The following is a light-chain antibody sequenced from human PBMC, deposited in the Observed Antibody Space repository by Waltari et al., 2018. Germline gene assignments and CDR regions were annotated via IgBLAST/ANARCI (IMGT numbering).Light chain of an antibody. J-gene: IGLJ2*01. CDR2: ANN. V-gene: IGLV1-40*01. CDR1: SSNIGAGYA. CDR3: QTWDSNTVV. Sequence: QSVLTQPPSVSGAPGQRVTVSCTGSSSNIGAGYAVHWYQHLPGTAPKPLIHANNDRPSVIPARFSASNSGNTATLTVSETQAVDEASYYCQTWDSNTVVFGGGTTLTVL.